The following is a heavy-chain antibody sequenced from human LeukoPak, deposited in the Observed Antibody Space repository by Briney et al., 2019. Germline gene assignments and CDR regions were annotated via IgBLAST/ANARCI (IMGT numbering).Heavy chain of an antibody. Sequence: SETLSLTCAVYGGSFSGYYWSWIRQPPGKGLEWIGEINHSGSTNYNPSLKSRVTISVDTSKNQFSLRLSSVTAADTAVYYCASRYYDSSGYYSDYWGQGTLVTVSS. CDR1: GGSFSGYY. CDR3: ASRYYDSSGYYSDY. D-gene: IGHD3-22*01. J-gene: IGHJ4*02. V-gene: IGHV4-34*01. CDR2: INHSGST.